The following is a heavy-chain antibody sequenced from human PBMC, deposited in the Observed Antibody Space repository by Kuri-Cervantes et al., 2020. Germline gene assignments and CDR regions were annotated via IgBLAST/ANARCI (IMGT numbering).Heavy chain of an antibody. V-gene: IGHV1-2*04. J-gene: IGHJ4*02. CDR1: GYTFTGYY. CDR2: INPNSGGT. CDR3: ARTVLRFLEWQHYFDY. Sequence: ASVKVSCKASGYTFTGYYMHWVRQAPGQGLEWLGWINPNSGGTNYAQKFQGWVTMTRNTSISTAYMELSSLRSEDTAMYYCARTVLRFLEWQHYFDYWGQGTLVTVSS. D-gene: IGHD3-3*01.